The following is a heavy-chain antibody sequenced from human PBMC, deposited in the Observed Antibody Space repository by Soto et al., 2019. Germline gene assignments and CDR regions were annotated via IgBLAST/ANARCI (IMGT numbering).Heavy chain of an antibody. D-gene: IGHD2-2*01. Sequence: LSLTCAVSGYSISSGNYWAWIRQPPGRGLEWIGSLYHIGSTHYNTSLKSRVTISVDTSKNHFSLELSSVTAADTAIYYCRSSTSCYDESCVDVWGQGTMVTVSS. CDR2: LYHIGST. J-gene: IGHJ6*02. V-gene: IGHV4-38-2*01. CDR3: RSSTSCYDESCVDV. CDR1: GYSISSGNY.